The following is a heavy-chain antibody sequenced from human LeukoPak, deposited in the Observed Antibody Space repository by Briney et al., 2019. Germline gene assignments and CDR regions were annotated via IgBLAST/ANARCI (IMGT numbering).Heavy chain of an antibody. CDR3: ATYLAYSSSRNFDY. V-gene: IGHV3-23*01. Sequence: QSGGSLRLSCAASGFTFSSYAMSWVRQAPGKGLEWVSTISSGGGSTYHADSVKGRFAISRDNSKNTLYLQMNNLRAEDTAVYHCATYLAYSSSRNFDYWGQGTLVTVSS. CDR1: GFTFSSYA. CDR2: ISSGGGST. D-gene: IGHD6-13*01. J-gene: IGHJ4*02.